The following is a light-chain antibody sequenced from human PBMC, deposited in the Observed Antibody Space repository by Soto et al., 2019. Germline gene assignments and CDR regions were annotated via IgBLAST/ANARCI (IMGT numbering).Light chain of an antibody. V-gene: IGLV1-51*02. CDR1: NANIGKNY. CDR3: LTWDSSLSAHV. J-gene: IGLJ1*01. Sequence: QSVLTQPPSVSAAPGKKVTISCSGNNANIGKNYVSWYQQLPGTAPKVLIYETNLRPSEIPDRFSGSKSGTSATLGITGLQAGDEADYYCLTWDSSLSAHVFGTGTQLTVL. CDR2: ETN.